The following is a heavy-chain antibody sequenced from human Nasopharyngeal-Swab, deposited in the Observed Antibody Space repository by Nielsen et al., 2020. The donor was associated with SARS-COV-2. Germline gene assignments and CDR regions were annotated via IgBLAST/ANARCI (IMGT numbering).Heavy chain of an antibody. CDR3: VREFEATGATYLDY. CDR2: ITSSSSTR. CDR1: GFAFTDYS. Sequence: GGSLRLSCAASGFAFTDYSMDWVRQAPGKGLEWVSYITSSSSTRYYADSVKGRFTVSRDNAKNSLYLQMSSLRDEDTAVYYCVREFEATGATYLDYWGPGTLVTVSS. J-gene: IGHJ4*02. V-gene: IGHV3-48*02. D-gene: IGHD1-26*01.